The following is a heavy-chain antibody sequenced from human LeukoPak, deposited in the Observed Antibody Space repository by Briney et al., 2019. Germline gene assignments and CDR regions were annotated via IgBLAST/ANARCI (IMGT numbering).Heavy chain of an antibody. J-gene: IGHJ4*02. V-gene: IGHV3-74*01. CDR2: INSGGSGT. D-gene: IGHD3-22*01. CDR1: GFAFSSNW. CDR3: AKDLTYDYDNTGYYFDY. Sequence: GGSLRLSCAASGFAFSSNWMHWVRQTPGKGLVWVSRINSGGSGTSYADSVKGRFTISRDNSKNTLYLQLNSLRAEDTAIYYCAKDLTYDYDNTGYYFDYWGQGTLVTVSS.